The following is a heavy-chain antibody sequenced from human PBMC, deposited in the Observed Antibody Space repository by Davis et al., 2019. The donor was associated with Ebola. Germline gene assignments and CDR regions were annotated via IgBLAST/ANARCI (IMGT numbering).Heavy chain of an antibody. V-gene: IGHV3-30*04. CDR2: ISYDGRYK. Sequence: GESLKISCAASAFTFNRYAMHWVRQAPGQGLEWVALISYDGRYKYYADSVKGRFTISRDNSKNTLYLQMNSPRAEDTALYYCAREGNWGSYLDYWGQGTLVTVSS. CDR3: AREGNWGSYLDY. D-gene: IGHD3-16*01. CDR1: AFTFNRYA. J-gene: IGHJ4*02.